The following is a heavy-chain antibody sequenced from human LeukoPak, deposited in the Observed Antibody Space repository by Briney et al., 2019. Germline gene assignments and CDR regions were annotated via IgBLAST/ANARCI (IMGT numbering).Heavy chain of an antibody. CDR1: GGSSSISSYY. D-gene: IGHD2-2*01. CDR2: VYYNGRT. J-gene: IGHJ5*02. V-gene: IGHV4-39*07. Sequence: IPSETLSLTCTVSGGSSSISSYYWGWIRQAPGKGLEWIGSVYYNGRTYYTPSLESRVTMSVDTSKNHFSLKLTSVTAADTAVYFCARGIYEYQLLSWFDPWGQGILVTVSS. CDR3: ARGIYEYQLLSWFDP.